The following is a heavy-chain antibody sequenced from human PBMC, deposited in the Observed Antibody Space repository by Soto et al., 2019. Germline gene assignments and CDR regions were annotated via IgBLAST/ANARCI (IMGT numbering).Heavy chain of an antibody. Sequence: ESSVKVSCKASGGSLSTNPISWVRQAPGQGLEWMGGTGSGTGPGNHAQKFQGRHTVTADKSTSTVYMELTNLSSEDTAVYYCARRDSGGFYRFLDAWGQGTLVTVSS. CDR3: ARRDSGGFYRFLDA. CDR2: TGSGTGPG. CDR1: GGSLSTNP. J-gene: IGHJ5*02. D-gene: IGHD2-15*01. V-gene: IGHV1-69*06.